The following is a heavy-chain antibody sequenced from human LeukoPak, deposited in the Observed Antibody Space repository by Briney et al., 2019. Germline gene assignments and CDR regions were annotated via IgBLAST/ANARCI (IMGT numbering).Heavy chain of an antibody. D-gene: IGHD1-26*01. CDR1: GFTFDDYA. Sequence: PGGSLRLSCAASGFTFDDYAMHWVRQAPGKGLEWVSGISWNSGSIGYADSVKGRFTISRDNAKNSLYLQMNSLRAEDTAVYYCASRSSWGQGTLVTVSS. CDR2: ISWNSGSI. V-gene: IGHV3-9*01. CDR3: ASRSS. J-gene: IGHJ4*02.